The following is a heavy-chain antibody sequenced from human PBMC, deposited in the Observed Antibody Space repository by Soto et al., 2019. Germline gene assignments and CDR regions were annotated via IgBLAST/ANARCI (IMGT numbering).Heavy chain of an antibody. CDR3: AREYCSGGSCADNWFDP. J-gene: IGHJ5*02. CDR1: GGSISSYY. D-gene: IGHD2-15*01. Sequence: QVQLQESGPGLVKPSETLSLTCTVSGGSISSYYWSWIRQPPGKGLEWIGYIYYSGSTNYNPSLKSRVTISVDTSKNQFSPKLSSVTAADTAVYYCAREYCSGGSCADNWFDPWGQGTLVTVSS. CDR2: IYYSGST. V-gene: IGHV4-59*01.